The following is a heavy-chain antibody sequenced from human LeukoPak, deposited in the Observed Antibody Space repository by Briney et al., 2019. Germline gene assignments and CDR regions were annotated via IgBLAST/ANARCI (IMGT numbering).Heavy chain of an antibody. J-gene: IGHJ3*02. D-gene: IGHD6-13*01. V-gene: IGHV1-69*05. Sequence: SVKVSCKASGYTLTGYYMHWVRQAPGQGLEWMGGIIPIFGTANYAQKFQGRVTITTDESTSTAYMELSSLRSEDTAVYYYARGLGSSWYYAFDIWGQGTMVTVSS. CDR2: IIPIFGTA. CDR3: ARGLGSSWYYAFDI. CDR1: GYTLTGYY.